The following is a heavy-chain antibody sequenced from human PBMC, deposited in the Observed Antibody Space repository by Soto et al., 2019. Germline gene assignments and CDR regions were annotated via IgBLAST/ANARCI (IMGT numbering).Heavy chain of an antibody. V-gene: IGHV3-23*01. Sequence: GGSLRLSCAASVFTFSSYAMSWVRQAPGKGLEWVSAISGSGGSTYYADSVKGRFTISRDNSKNTLYLQMNSLRAEDTAVYYCAALTGQWLVQSYWYFDLWGRGTLVTVSS. D-gene: IGHD6-19*01. CDR3: AALTGQWLVQSYWYFDL. CDR1: VFTFSSYA. J-gene: IGHJ2*01. CDR2: ISGSGGST.